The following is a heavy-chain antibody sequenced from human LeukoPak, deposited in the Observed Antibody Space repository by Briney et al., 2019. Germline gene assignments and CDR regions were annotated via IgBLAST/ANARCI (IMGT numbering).Heavy chain of an antibody. CDR2: ISSSSNYI. CDR1: GFIFSSYS. J-gene: IGHJ3*02. D-gene: IGHD3-22*01. Sequence: PGGSLRLSCAASGFIFSSYSMNWVRQAPGKGLEWVSSISSSSNYIHYADSVKGRFTISRDNAKNSLYLQMNSLRAEDTAVYYCARVYSSGYRKYAFDIWGQGTMITVSS. V-gene: IGHV3-21*01. CDR3: ARVYSSGYRKYAFDI.